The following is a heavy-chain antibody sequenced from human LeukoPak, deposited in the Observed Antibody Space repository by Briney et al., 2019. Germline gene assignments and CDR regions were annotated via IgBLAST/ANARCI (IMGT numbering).Heavy chain of an antibody. V-gene: IGHV3-23*01. J-gene: IGHJ4*02. CDR3: AKAGGITIFGIVNPHFDY. Sequence: GGSLRLSCAASGFTFSSYAMSWVRQAPGKGLEWVSAISGSGDSTYYADSVKGRFTISRDNSKNTLYLQMNSLRAEDTAVYYCAKAGGITIFGIVNPHFDYWGQGTLVTVSS. CDR2: ISGSGDST. D-gene: IGHD3-3*01. CDR1: GFTFSSYA.